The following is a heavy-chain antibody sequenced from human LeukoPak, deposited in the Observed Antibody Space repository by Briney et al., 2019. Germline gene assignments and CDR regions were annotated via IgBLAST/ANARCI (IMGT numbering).Heavy chain of an antibody. D-gene: IGHD5-18*01. Sequence: GGSLRLSCATSGFPFETNAMSWVRQAPGKGLEWVATIGNTETFYADSVTGRLTISRDNSKNTVNLQMNRLRVEDTAIYYCAKDWIQFNRVFDCFDSWGQGTLVTVSS. CDR1: GFPFETNA. CDR3: AKDWIQFNRVFDCFDS. J-gene: IGHJ4*02. V-gene: IGHV3-23*01. CDR2: IGNTET.